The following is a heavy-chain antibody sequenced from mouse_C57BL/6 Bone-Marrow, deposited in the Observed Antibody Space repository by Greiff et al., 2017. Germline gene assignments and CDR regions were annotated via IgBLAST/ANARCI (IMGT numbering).Heavy chain of an antibody. D-gene: IGHD1-1*01. CDR2: IDPENGDT. Sequence: EVKLMESGAELVRPGASVKLSCTASGFNIKDDYMHWVKQRPEQGLEWIGWIDPENGDTEYASKFQGKATITADTSSNTAYLQLSSLTSEDTAVYYCTPFITLDYWGQGTTLTVSS. V-gene: IGHV14-4*01. CDR1: GFNIKDDY. J-gene: IGHJ2*01. CDR3: TPFITLDY.